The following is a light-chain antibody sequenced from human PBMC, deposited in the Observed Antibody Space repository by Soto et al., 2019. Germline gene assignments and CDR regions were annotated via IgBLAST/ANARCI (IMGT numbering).Light chain of an antibody. V-gene: IGKV3-15*01. CDR3: QQYNNWPHLT. CDR1: QSVLRK. Sequence: EIVMTQSPATLSVSPGERATLSCRASQSVLRKVAWYQQKPGQAPRLLMFEASTRATGVPARFSGSGSGTEFTLTISSLQSEDFAVYHCQQYNNWPHLTFGGGTKVEI. J-gene: IGKJ4*01. CDR2: EAS.